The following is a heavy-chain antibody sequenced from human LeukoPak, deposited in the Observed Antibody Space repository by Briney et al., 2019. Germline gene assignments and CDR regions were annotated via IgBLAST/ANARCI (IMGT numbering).Heavy chain of an antibody. J-gene: IGHJ4*02. CDR3: AKLWFGEDYFDY. CDR2: IKQDGSEK. CDR1: GLTFSSYW. D-gene: IGHD3-10*01. V-gene: IGHV3-7*03. Sequence: PGGSLRLSCAASGLTFSSYWMSWVRQAPGKGLEWVANIKQDGSEKYYVDSVKGRFTISRDNAKNSLYLQMNSLRAEDTAVYYCAKLWFGEDYFDYWGQGTLVTVSS.